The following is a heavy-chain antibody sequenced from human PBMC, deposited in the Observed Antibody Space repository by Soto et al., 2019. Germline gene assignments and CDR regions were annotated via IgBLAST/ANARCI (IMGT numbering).Heavy chain of an antibody. D-gene: IGHD6-6*01. V-gene: IGHV3-23*01. J-gene: IGHJ4*02. CDR2: ISGSSGST. CDR1: GFTFSSYA. Sequence: GGSLRLSCAASGFTFSSYAMSWVRQAPGKGLEWVSAISGSSGSTYYADSVKGRFTISRDNAKNTLYLQMNSLRAEDTAVYYCARAVGAPFYYLDFWGQGTLVTVSS. CDR3: ARAVGAPFYYLDF.